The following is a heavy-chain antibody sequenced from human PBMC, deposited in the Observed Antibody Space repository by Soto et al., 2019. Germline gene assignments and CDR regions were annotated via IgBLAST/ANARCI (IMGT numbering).Heavy chain of an antibody. CDR1: GYTFTGSF. Sequence: QVQLAQSGAEVKKPGASVKVSCKASGYTFTGSFMTWVRQAPGQGLEWMGCINPNSGATKYAQKFQGRVTLTRDTSINTAYMEMSMLRSDDTAVYYCARGGGTILAPLPWGQGTLVTVSS. D-gene: IGHD3-3*01. J-gene: IGHJ5*02. CDR3: ARGGGTILAPLP. V-gene: IGHV1-2*02. CDR2: INPNSGAT.